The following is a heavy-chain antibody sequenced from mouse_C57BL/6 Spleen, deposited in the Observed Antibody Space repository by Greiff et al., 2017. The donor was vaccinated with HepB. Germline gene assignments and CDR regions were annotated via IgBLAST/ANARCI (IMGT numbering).Heavy chain of an antibody. J-gene: IGHJ3*01. Sequence: VQLQQSGPVLVKPGASVKMSCKASGYTFTDYYMNWVKQSHGKSLEWIGVINPYNGGTSYNQKFKGKATLTVDKSSSTAYMELNSLTSEDSAVYYCAKGYYDGGFAYWGQGTLVTVSA. V-gene: IGHV1-19*01. CDR1: GYTFTDYY. CDR2: INPYNGGT. CDR3: AKGYYDGGFAY. D-gene: IGHD1-1*01.